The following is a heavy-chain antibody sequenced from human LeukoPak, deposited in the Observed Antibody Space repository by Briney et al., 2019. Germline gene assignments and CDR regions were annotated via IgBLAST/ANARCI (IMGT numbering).Heavy chain of an antibody. CDR2: LSDDGTNE. CDR3: AKDRGHGEIGDY. J-gene: IGHJ4*02. CDR1: GFTFSTYS. V-gene: IGHV3-30*18. D-gene: IGHD3-16*01. Sequence: PGGSLRLSCAASGFTFSTYSMHWVRQAPGKGLEWVAVLSDDGTNEYYIDSVKGRFTISRDNSKNTLYLQMSSLRAEDTAVYYCAKDRGHGEIGDYWGQGTLVTVSS.